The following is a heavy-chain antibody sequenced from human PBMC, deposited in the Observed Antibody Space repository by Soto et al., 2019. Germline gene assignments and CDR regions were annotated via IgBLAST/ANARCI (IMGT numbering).Heavy chain of an antibody. CDR2: INHSGST. CDR1: GGSFSGYY. CDR3: ARGLEVYYGSGSYYKFRRARFDP. Sequence: SETLSLTCAVYGGSFSGYYWSWIRQPSGKGLEWIGEINHSGSTNYNPSLKSRVTISVDTSKNQFSLKLSSVTAADTAVYYCARGLEVYYGSGSYYKFRRARFDPWGQGTLVTVSS. J-gene: IGHJ5*02. D-gene: IGHD3-10*01. V-gene: IGHV4-34*01.